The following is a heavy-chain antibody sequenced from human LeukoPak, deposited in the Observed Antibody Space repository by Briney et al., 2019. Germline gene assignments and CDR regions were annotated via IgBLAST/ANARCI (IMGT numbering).Heavy chain of an antibody. CDR1: GYTFTDYY. J-gene: IGHJ3*02. D-gene: IGHD3-9*01. Sequence: ASVKVSCKASGYTFTDYYVHWVRQAPGQGLEWMGWINPNSGGTNYAQKFQGTVTMTRDTSISTAYMELSRLRSDDTAVYYCASFRPVLRYFDWHDAFDIWGQGTMVTVSS. CDR3: ASFRPVLRYFDWHDAFDI. CDR2: INPNSGGT. V-gene: IGHV1-2*02.